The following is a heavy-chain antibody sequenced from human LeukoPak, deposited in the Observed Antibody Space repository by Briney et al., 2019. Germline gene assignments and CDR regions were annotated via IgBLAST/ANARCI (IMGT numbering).Heavy chain of an antibody. CDR2: IKQDGSEK. J-gene: IGHJ6*03. CDR3: ARGAGYCSSTTCSDYYYMDV. Sequence: GGSLRLSCAASGLTFSSYWMSWVRQAPGKGLEWVANIKQDGSEKYYVESVKSRFTISRDNAKNSLYLQMNSLRAEDTAVYYCARGAGYCSSTTCSDYYYMDVWGKGTTVTASS. V-gene: IGHV3-7*01. D-gene: IGHD2-2*01. CDR1: GLTFSSYW.